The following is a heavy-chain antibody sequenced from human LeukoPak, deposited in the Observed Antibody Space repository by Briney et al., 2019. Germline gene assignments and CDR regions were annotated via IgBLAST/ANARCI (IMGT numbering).Heavy chain of an antibody. V-gene: IGHV3-15*01. CDR3: TTVGGDYYVSSLYFQH. Sequence: GGSLRLSCAASGFTFSNAWMSWVRQAPGKGLEWVGRIKSKTDGGTTDYAAPVKGRLTISRDDSKNTLYLQMNSMKTGDTAVYYCTTVGGDYYVSSLYFQHWGQGTLVTVSS. CDR2: IKSKTDGGTT. CDR1: GFTFSNAW. J-gene: IGHJ1*01. D-gene: IGHD3-22*01.